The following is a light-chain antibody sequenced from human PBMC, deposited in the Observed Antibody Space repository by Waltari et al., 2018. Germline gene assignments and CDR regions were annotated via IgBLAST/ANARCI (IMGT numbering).Light chain of an antibody. CDR2: KGS. CDR3: ALYMGSGIWV. J-gene: IGLJ3*02. V-gene: IGLV8-61*01. CDR1: SGSVSTTSY. Sequence: QTVVTQEPSLSVSPGGTVTLTCALTSGSVSTTSYATWYQQTPGPPPRTLVYKGSSRASGVPDRFSGSIVGNKAALTITGAQADDECNYYCALYMGSGIWVFGGGTKLTVL.